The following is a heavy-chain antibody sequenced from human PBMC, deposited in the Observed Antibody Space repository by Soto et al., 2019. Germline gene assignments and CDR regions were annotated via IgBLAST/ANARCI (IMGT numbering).Heavy chain of an antibody. Sequence: ASVKVSCKASGYTFTSYYMHWVRQAPGQGLEWMGIINPSGGSTSYAQKFQGRVTMTRDTSTSTVYMELSSLRSEDTAVYYCARGYSSSWYGGLVSCYGMDVWGQGTTVTVSS. CDR1: GYTFTSYY. CDR2: INPSGGST. D-gene: IGHD6-13*01. CDR3: ARGYSSSWYGGLVSCYGMDV. J-gene: IGHJ6*02. V-gene: IGHV1-46*03.